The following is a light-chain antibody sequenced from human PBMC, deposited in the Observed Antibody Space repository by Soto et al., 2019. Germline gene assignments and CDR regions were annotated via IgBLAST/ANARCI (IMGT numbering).Light chain of an antibody. CDR1: QTVTSNY. J-gene: IGKJ1*01. CDR3: QQFGSSLST. V-gene: IGKV3-20*01. Sequence: VLTQSPDTLSLSPGDRATLSCRASQTVTSNYLAWYQQRPGQTPRVIIYATSSRATDIPDRFIGYGSGTDFTLTISGLEPEDFAVYYCQQFGSSLSTFGQGTKVDIK. CDR2: ATS.